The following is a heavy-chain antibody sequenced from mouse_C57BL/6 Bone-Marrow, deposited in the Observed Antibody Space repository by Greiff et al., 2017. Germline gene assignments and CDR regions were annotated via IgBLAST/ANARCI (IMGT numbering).Heavy chain of an antibody. CDR1: GYTFTDYN. CDR3: ARRGIQALGY. D-gene: IGHD3-2*02. V-gene: IGHV1-18*01. CDR2: INPNNGGT. Sequence: EVQRVESGPELVKPGASVKIPCKASGYTFTDYNMDWVKQSHGKSLEWIGDINPNNGGTIYNQKFKGKATLTVDTSSSTAYMELRSLTSEDTAVYYCARRGIQALGYWGQGTTLTVSS. J-gene: IGHJ2*01.